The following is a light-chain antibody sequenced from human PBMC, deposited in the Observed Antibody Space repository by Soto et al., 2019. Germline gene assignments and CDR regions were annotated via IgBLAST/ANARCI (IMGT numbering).Light chain of an antibody. CDR1: SSNIGGNS. CDR2: NDD. CDR3: STWDDSLNGWV. Sequence: QSVMTQPPSVSAAPGQKVTISCSGSSSNIGGNSVSWYQQLPGTAPKLLMFNDDQRPSGVPDRFSGSRSGTSASLAISGLQSDDEADYFCSTWDDSLNGWVFGGGTKLTVL. V-gene: IGLV1-44*01. J-gene: IGLJ3*02.